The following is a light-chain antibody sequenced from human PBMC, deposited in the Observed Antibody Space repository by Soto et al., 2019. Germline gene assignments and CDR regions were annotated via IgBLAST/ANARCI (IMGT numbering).Light chain of an antibody. Sequence: DFVMTQSPDSLAVSLGERATINCKSGQSVLYTASSKNFLAWYQQKPGQPPKLLISWASTRASGVPDRFSGGGSGTDFTLTISSLQPEAVAVYYCQQYYRTPYTFGQGTKLEIK. J-gene: IGKJ2*01. CDR2: WAS. CDR3: QQYYRTPYT. V-gene: IGKV4-1*01. CDR1: QSVLYTASSKNF.